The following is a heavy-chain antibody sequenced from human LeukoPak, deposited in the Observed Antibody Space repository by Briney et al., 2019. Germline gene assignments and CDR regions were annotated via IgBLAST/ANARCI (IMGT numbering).Heavy chain of an antibody. CDR1: GGSIGSNY. D-gene: IGHD6-19*01. Sequence: SETLSLTCTVSGGSIGSNYWTWIRQPPGKGLEYIGYIYYTGGTNYNPSLKSRVTISVGTSKNQFSLKLSSVTAADTAVYFRAKYGNSGWAIDYWGQGTLVTVSS. V-gene: IGHV4-59*08. J-gene: IGHJ4*02. CDR3: AKYGNSGWAIDY. CDR2: IYYTGGT.